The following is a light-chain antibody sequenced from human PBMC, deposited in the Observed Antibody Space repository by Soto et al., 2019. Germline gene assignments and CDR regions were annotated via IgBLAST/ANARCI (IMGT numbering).Light chain of an antibody. CDR2: GAS. CDR3: QQYGSSPLT. Sequence: EIVLTQSPGTPSLFPGEKATLSCRASQSVRSSYLAWYQQKPGQAPRLLIYGASSRATGIPDRFSGSGSGTDFTLTISRLEPEDFAVYYCQQYGSSPLTFGGGTKVDIK. CDR1: QSVRSSY. V-gene: IGKV3-20*01. J-gene: IGKJ4*01.